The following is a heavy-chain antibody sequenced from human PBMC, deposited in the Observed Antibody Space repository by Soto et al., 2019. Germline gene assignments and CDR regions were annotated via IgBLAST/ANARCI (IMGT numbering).Heavy chain of an antibody. CDR3: ARHQILPVPAAIQSYYYYGMDV. Sequence: RWGSLKISCKGSGYSVTSYWIGWVRQMPGKGVEWMGIIYPGDSDARYSPSFQGQLTITADKSISTASLQWTSLKASDTAMYYCARHQILPVPAAIQSYYYYGMDVWGQGTTVTASS. V-gene: IGHV5-51*01. CDR2: IYPGDSDA. D-gene: IGHD2-2*02. CDR1: GYSVTSYW. J-gene: IGHJ6*02.